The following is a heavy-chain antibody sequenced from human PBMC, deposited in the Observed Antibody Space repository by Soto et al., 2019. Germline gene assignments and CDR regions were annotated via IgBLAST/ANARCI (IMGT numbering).Heavy chain of an antibody. Sequence: QLQLQESGSGLVKPSQTLSLTCAVSGGSISSGGYSWSWIRQPPGKGLEWIGYIYHSGSTYYNPSLKSRVTISVDRSKNQFSLKLSSVTAADTAVYYCARGLGYCSGGSCYYWFDPWGQGTLVTVSS. J-gene: IGHJ5*02. CDR2: IYHSGST. CDR3: ARGLGYCSGGSCYYWFDP. V-gene: IGHV4-30-2*01. D-gene: IGHD2-15*01. CDR1: GGSISSGGYS.